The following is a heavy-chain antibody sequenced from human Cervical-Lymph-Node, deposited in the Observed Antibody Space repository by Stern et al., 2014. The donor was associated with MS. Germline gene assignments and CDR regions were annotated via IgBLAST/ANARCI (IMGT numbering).Heavy chain of an antibody. Sequence: QVQLVQSGGGVVQPGRSLRLSCAASGFTFSRYSMHWVRQAPGKGLAWAAIIWYDGSTEHYADSVKGRFSISRDNSKNTLYLQMLSLRPEDTAVYYCARATSTGCNYRLDLWGRGTLVTVSS. J-gene: IGHJ3*01. V-gene: IGHV3-30-3*01. CDR3: ARATSTGCNYRLDL. CDR1: GFTFSRYS. D-gene: IGHD2/OR15-2a*01. CDR2: IWYDGSTE.